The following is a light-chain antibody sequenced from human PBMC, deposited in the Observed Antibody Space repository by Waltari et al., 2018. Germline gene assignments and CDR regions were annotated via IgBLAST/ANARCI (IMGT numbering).Light chain of an antibody. J-gene: IGLJ2*01. CDR3: QSWDTGINV. V-gene: IGLV4-69*01. CDR2: LDSDGSN. Sequence: QLVLTQPPSASASLGASVKLTCTLNSGHTRYAIAWHQQKPEKGPRFLMKLDSDGSNTKGDGIPDRFSGSSSGAERHLILSSLQAEDEADYYCQSWDTGINVFGGGTKLTVL. CDR1: SGHTRYA.